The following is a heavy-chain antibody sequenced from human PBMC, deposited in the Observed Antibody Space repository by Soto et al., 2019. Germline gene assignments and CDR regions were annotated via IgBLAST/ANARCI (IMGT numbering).Heavy chain of an antibody. CDR1: GGSISSYY. J-gene: IGHJ4*02. CDR2: IYYSGST. D-gene: IGHD4-17*01. CDR3: ARLNGQTPGTFDY. Sequence: SETLSLTCTVSGGSISSYYWSWIRQPPGKGLEWIGYIYYSGSTNYNPSLKSRVTISVDTSKNQFSLKLSSVTAADTAVYYCARLNGQTPGTFDYWGQGTLVTVSS. V-gene: IGHV4-59*08.